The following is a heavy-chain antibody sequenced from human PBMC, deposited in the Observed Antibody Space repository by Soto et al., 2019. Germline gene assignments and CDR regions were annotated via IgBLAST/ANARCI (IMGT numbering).Heavy chain of an antibody. CDR3: AKAPTTKYYFDY. J-gene: IGHJ4*02. Sequence: PGGSLRLSCAASGFPFSSYAMHWVRQAPGKGLEWVAAISYDGSDRYYADSVRGRFAISRDNSKNTLYLQMHSLRTEDTAVYYCAKAPTTKYYFDYWGQGILVTVPS. D-gene: IGHD1-1*01. CDR1: GFPFSSYA. V-gene: IGHV3-30*18. CDR2: ISYDGSDR.